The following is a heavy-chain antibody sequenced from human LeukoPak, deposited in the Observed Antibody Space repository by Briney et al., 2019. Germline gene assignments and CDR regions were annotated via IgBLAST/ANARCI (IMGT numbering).Heavy chain of an antibody. CDR2: IYPGDADT. V-gene: IGHV5-51*01. CDR3: ARGDYGSGSYLNWFDP. D-gene: IGHD3-10*01. J-gene: IGHJ5*02. Sequence: GESLKISCKGSGYSFTNDWIGWVRQMPGKGLEWMGIIYPGDADTRYSPSFQGQVTISADKSISTAYLQWSSLKASDTAMYYCARGDYGSGSYLNWFDPWGQGALVTVSS. CDR1: GYSFTNDW.